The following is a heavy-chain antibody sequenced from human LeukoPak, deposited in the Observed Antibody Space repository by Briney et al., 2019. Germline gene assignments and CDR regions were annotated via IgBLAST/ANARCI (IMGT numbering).Heavy chain of an antibody. D-gene: IGHD3-3*01. J-gene: IGHJ3*02. CDR1: GGSISSYY. Sequence: PSETLSLTCTVSGGSISSYYWSWIRQPPGKGLEWIGYIYYSGSTNYNPSLKSRVTISVDTSKNQFSLKLSSVTAADTAVYYCARIPYYDFWSGSRPYAFDIWGQGTMVTVSS. CDR2: IYYSGST. CDR3: ARIPYYDFWSGSRPYAFDI. V-gene: IGHV4-59*01.